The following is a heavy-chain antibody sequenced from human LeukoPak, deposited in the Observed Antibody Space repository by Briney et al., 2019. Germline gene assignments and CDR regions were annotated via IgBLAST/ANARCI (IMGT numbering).Heavy chain of an antibody. J-gene: IGHJ2*01. CDR1: GGSISSGDYY. CDR3: ARDFWSGYSHWYFDL. D-gene: IGHD3-3*01. CDR2: IYYSGST. Sequence: SQTLSLTCPVSGGSISSGDYYWSWIRQPPGKGLEWIGYIYYSGSTYCNPSLKSRVTISVDTSKNQFSLKLTSVTAADTAVYYCARDFWSGYSHWYFDLWGRGTLVTVSS. V-gene: IGHV4-30-4*08.